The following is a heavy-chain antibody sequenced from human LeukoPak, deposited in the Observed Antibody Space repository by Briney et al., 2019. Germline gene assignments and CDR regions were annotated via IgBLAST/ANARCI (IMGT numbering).Heavy chain of an antibody. J-gene: IGHJ3*02. CDR2: ISSSSSYI. CDR1: GFTFSSYS. Sequence: KPGGSLRLSCAASGFTFSSYSMNWVRQAPGKGLEWVSSISSSSSYIYYADSVKGRFTISRDNAKNSLYLQMNSPRAEDTAVYYCARDGIYGGTELYDACDIWGQGTMVTVSS. CDR3: ARDGIYGGTELYDACDI. D-gene: IGHD4-23*01. V-gene: IGHV3-21*01.